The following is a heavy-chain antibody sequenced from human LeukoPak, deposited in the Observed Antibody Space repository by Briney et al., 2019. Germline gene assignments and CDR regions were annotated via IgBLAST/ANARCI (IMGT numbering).Heavy chain of an antibody. Sequence: TSETLSLTCDVSGVSINTCCYYWTWIRQPPGKGLEWIGYKYYSGSTRYNSSLRSRLTISLDTSKNQFSLRLTSVTAADSAMYYCTKGYYEPFDSWGQGTLVTVSS. CDR2: KYYSGST. D-gene: IGHD3-22*01. CDR3: TKGYYEPFDS. V-gene: IGHV4-61*01. CDR1: GVSINTCCYY. J-gene: IGHJ4*02.